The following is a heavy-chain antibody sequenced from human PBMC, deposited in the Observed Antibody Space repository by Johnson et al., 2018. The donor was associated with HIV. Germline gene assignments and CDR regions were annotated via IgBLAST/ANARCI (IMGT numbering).Heavy chain of an antibody. CDR3: ARGGGCGGDCYSGYDAFDI. Sequence: VQLVESGGGVVQPGGSLRLSCAASGFTFSSYAMSWVRQAPGKGLEWVSAISGSGGSTYYADSVKGRFTISRDNSKNTLYLKINSLRDEDTAVYYCARGGGCGGDCYSGYDAFDIWGQGTMVTVSS. J-gene: IGHJ3*02. V-gene: IGHV3-23*04. CDR1: GFTFSSYA. D-gene: IGHD2-21*01. CDR2: ISGSGGST.